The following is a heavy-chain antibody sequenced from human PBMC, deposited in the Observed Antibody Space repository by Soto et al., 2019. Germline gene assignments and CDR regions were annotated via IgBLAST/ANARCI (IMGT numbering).Heavy chain of an antibody. CDR2: VYYTGTT. V-gene: IGHV4-39*01. D-gene: IGHD2-2*01. CDR1: NFSVLTSIYY. CDR3: ARNWNLELVPAAYFDS. Sequence: PSETLSLTCTVSNFSVLTSIYYWAWIRQPPGKGLEWVGTVYYTGTTYYNPSLQSRVTISIDTSKNQFSLNLNSVTAADTAVYYCARNWNLELVPAAYFDSWGQGTLVTVSS. J-gene: IGHJ4*02.